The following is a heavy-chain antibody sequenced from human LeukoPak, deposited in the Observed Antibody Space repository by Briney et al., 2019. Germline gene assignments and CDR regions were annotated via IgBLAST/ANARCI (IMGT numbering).Heavy chain of an antibody. V-gene: IGHV3-74*01. D-gene: IGHD3-22*01. CDR2: INHDGSNR. CDR3: ASLYYYDSTGSRDY. J-gene: IGHJ4*02. CDR1: GFTFSGYW. Sequence: PGGSLRLSCAASGFTFSGYWMHWVRQAPGKGLVWVSLINHDGSNRNYADSVKGRFTISRDNAKNSLYLQMNSLRAEDTAVYYCASLYYYDSTGSRDYWGQGTLVTVSS.